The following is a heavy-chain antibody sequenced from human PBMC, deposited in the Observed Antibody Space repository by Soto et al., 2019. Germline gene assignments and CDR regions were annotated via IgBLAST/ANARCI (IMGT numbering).Heavy chain of an antibody. CDR3: AKAQLNYDILTPPFDY. J-gene: IGHJ4*02. CDR2: ISGSGGST. D-gene: IGHD3-9*01. V-gene: IGHV3-23*01. Sequence: GGSLRLFCAASGFTFSSYAMSWVRQAPWKGLEWVSAISGSGGSTYYADSVKGRFTISRDNSKNTLYLQMNSLRAEDTAVYYCAKAQLNYDILTPPFDYWGQGTLGTVSS. CDR1: GFTFSSYA.